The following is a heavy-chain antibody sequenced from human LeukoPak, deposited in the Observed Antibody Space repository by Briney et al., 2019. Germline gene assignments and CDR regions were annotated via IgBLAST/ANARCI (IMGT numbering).Heavy chain of an antibody. J-gene: IGHJ6*03. V-gene: IGHV1-2*02. Sequence: ASVKVSCKASGYTFTGYCMHWVRQAPGQGLEWMGWINPNSGDTHYAQKFQGRVTMTRDTSISTAYMELSRLRSDDTAVYYCARGVAGVYFYYYMDVWGKGTTVTVSS. D-gene: IGHD1-14*01. CDR1: GYTFTGYC. CDR2: INPNSGDT. CDR3: ARGVAGVYFYYYMDV.